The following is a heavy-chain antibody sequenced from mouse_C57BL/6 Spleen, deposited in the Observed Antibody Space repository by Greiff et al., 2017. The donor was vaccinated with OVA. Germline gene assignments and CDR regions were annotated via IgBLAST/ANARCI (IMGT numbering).Heavy chain of an antibody. D-gene: IGHD1-1*01. CDR2: IDPSDSYT. V-gene: IGHV1-69*01. Sequence: QVQLKQPGAELVMPGASVKLSCKASGYTFTSYWMHWVKQRPGQGLEWIGEIDPSDSYTNYNQKFKGKSTLTVDKSSSTAYMQLSSLTSEDYAVYYCARMIYYGSSSYYFDYWGQGTTLTVSS. CDR1: GYTFTSYW. CDR3: ARMIYYGSSSYYFDY. J-gene: IGHJ2*01.